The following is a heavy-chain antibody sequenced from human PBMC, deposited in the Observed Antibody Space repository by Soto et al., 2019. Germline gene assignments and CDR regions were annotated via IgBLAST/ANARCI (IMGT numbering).Heavy chain of an antibody. CDR3: ARFALDQTGEDYFDY. V-gene: IGHV4-59*01. CDR1: GGSISSYY. Sequence: SETLSLTCTVSGGSISSYYWSWIRQPPGKGLEWIGYIYYSGSTNYNPSLKSRVTISVDTSKNQFSLKLSSVTAADTAVYYCARFALDQTGEDYFDYWGQGTLVTSPQ. D-gene: IGHD7-27*01. J-gene: IGHJ4*02. CDR2: IYYSGST.